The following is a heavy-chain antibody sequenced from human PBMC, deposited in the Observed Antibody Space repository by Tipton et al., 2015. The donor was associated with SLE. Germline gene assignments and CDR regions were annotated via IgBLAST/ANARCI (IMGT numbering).Heavy chain of an antibody. J-gene: IGHJ3*02. CDR1: GGSISSSSHY. CDR3: AREEKDAFDI. CDR2: IYYSGST. V-gene: IGHV4-61*01. Sequence: TLSLTCTVSGGSISSSSHYWSWIRQPPGKGLEWIGYIYYSGSTNYNPSLKSRVTISVDTSKNQFSLKLSSVTAADTAVYYCAREEKDAFDIWGQGTMVTVSS.